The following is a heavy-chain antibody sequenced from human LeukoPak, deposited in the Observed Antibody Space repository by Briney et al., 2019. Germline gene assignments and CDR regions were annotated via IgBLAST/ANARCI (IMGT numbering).Heavy chain of an antibody. J-gene: IGHJ4*02. D-gene: IGHD3-22*01. CDR2: ISSSSSTI. CDR1: GFTFSSYG. V-gene: IGHV3-48*01. CDR3: ARAYDSSGYYQL. Sequence: GGTLRLSCAASGFTFSSYGMSWVRQAPGKGLEWVSYISSSSSTIYYADSVKGRFTISRDNAKNSLYLQMNSLRAEDTAVYYCARAYDSSGYYQLWGQGTLVTVSS.